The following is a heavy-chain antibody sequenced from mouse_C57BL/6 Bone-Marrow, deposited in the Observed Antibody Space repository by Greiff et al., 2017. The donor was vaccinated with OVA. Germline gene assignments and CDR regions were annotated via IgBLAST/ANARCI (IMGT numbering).Heavy chain of an antibody. CDR2: ISGGGGNT. Sequence: EVMLVESGGGLVKPGGSLKLSCAASGFTFSSYTMSWVRQTPEKRLEWVATISGGGGNTYYPDSVKGRFTISRDNTKKTLYLQMSSLRSEDTALYYCARHSNIYYYAMDYWGQGTSVTVSS. D-gene: IGHD2-5*01. CDR3: ARHSNIYYYAMDY. J-gene: IGHJ4*01. V-gene: IGHV5-9*01. CDR1: GFTFSSYT.